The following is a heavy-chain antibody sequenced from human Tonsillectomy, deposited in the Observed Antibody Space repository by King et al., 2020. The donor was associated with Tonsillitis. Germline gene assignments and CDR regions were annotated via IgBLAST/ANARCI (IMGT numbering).Heavy chain of an antibody. Sequence: VQLVESGGGLVQPGGSLRLSCAVSGFTFSISAMTWVRQAPGKGLEWVSAISGSGGSTYYAFSVKGRFTISRDNSKNTLYLQMSSLRAEDPALYYCAKKGVDISSSFDPWGQGTLVTVSS. CDR2: ISGSGGST. CDR3: AKKGVDISSSFDP. D-gene: IGHD5-12*01. J-gene: IGHJ5*02. V-gene: IGHV3-23*04. CDR1: GFTFSISA.